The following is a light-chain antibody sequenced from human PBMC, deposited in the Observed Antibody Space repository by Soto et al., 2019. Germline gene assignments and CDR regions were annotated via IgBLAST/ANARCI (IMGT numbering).Light chain of an antibody. CDR3: QQSHGIPYT. V-gene: IGKV1-39*01. J-gene: IGKJ2*01. CDR1: QTISTY. Sequence: DIQMTQSPSSLSASVGDRVTITCRASQTISTYLNWYQKKPGKAPKLLIYAASSLQNGVTSRFSGSGSGTDFILTISSLQPEDFATYYCQQSHGIPYTFGQGTKLEIK. CDR2: AAS.